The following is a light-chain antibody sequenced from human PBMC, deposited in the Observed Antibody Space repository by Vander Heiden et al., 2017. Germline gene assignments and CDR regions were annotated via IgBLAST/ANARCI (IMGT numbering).Light chain of an antibody. CDR2: HDS. CDR1: NIGSKS. CDR3: QVWDSSSDHRV. J-gene: IGLJ3*02. V-gene: IGLV3-21*02. Sequence: SYVLSQPHSVSVAPGQTARITCGGNNIGSKSVHWYQQKPGQAPVLVVYHDSDRPSGIPERFSGSNSGNTATLTISRVEAGDEADYYCQVWDSSSDHRVFGGGTKLTVL.